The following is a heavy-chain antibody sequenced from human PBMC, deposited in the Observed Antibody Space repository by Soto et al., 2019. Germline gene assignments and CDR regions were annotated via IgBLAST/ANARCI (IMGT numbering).Heavy chain of an antibody. CDR1: GGTFSSYA. J-gene: IGHJ4*02. Sequence: SVKVSCKASGGTFSSYAISWVRQAPGQGLEWMGGIIPIFGTANYAQKFQGRVTITADKSTSTAYMELSSLRSEDTAVYYCARDWGTPNYYDSSGFDYWGQGTLVTVSS. D-gene: IGHD3-22*01. CDR3: ARDWGTPNYYDSSGFDY. V-gene: IGHV1-69*06. CDR2: IIPIFGTA.